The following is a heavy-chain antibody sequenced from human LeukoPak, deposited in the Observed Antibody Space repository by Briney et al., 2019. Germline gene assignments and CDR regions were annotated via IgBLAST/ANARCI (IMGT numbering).Heavy chain of an antibody. D-gene: IGHD5-24*01. Sequence: SETLSLTCTVSGGSISSYYWSWIRQPPGKGLEWIGYIYYSGSINYNPSLKSRVTISVDTSKNQFSLKLSSVTAADTAVYYCARDGYTNYYYGMDVWGQGTTVTVSS. CDR1: GGSISSYY. CDR2: IYYSGSI. J-gene: IGHJ6*02. CDR3: ARDGYTNYYYGMDV. V-gene: IGHV4-59*01.